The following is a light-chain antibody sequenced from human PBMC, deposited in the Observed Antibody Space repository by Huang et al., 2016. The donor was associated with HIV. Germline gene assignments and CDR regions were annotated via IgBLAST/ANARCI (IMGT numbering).Light chain of an antibody. Sequence: ETVMTQSPVTLSVSPGDRASLSCRSGQIVSSHLAWYQQKPGQAPRLLIYAASTRATGVPARFSGSGAGTEFTLTISTLQSEDSAVYYCQQYNDFRSTFGPGTRVEIK. CDR2: AAS. V-gene: IGKV3-15*01. J-gene: IGKJ3*01. CDR3: QQYNDFRST. CDR1: QIVSSH.